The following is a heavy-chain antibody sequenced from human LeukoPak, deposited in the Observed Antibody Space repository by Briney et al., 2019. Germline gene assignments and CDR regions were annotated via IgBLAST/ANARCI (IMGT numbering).Heavy chain of an antibody. V-gene: IGHV7-4-1*02. CDR3: ARDGPYYDILTGYYRPWYFDL. CDR2: INTNTGNP. Sequence: ASVKVSCKASGYTFTSHAMNWVRQAPGQGLEWMGWINTNTGNPTYAQGFTGRFVFSLDTSVSTAYLQISSLKAEDTAVYYCARDGPYYDILTGYYRPWYFDLWGRGTLVTVSS. CDR1: GYTFTSHA. J-gene: IGHJ2*01. D-gene: IGHD3-9*01.